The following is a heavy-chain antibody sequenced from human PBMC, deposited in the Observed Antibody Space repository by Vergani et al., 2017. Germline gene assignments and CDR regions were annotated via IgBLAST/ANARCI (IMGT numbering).Heavy chain of an antibody. V-gene: IGHV3-48*03. J-gene: IGHJ4*02. CDR1: GFVFSESP. D-gene: IGHD1-7*01. CDR3: SRDLLPGTLLLLAY. Sequence: EVQLMESGGGWAQPGGSLRLSCAASGFVFSESPIHWVRQVPGKGLEWISYISGSGHTKYYADSVKGRFAISRDNAKNSLYLQMNNLRVEDTAVYYCSRDLLPGTLLLLAYWGQGTQISVSS. CDR2: ISGSGHTK.